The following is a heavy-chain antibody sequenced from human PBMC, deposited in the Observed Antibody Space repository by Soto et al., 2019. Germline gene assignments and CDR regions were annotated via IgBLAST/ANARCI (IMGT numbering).Heavy chain of an antibody. CDR3: ARGPMRRFLEWLSKGRYYYYGMDV. D-gene: IGHD3-3*01. V-gene: IGHV4-34*01. J-gene: IGHJ6*02. Sequence: SETLYLTCAVYGGSFSGYYWSWIRQPPGKGLEWIGEINHSGSTNYNPSLKSRVTISVDTSKNQFSLKLSSVTAADTAVYYCARGPMRRFLEWLSKGRYYYYGMDVWGQGTTVTVSS. CDR1: GGSFSGYY. CDR2: INHSGST.